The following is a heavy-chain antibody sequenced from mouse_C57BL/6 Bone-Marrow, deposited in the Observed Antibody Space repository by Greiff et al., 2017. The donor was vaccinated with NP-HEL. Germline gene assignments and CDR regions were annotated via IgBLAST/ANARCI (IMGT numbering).Heavy chain of an antibody. D-gene: IGHD1-3*01. CDR2: ISNGGGST. CDR1: GFTFSDYY. V-gene: IGHV5-12*01. CDR3: ARHDEKVPGAY. J-gene: IGHJ3*01. Sequence: EVQVVESGGGLVQPGGSLKLSCAASGFTFSDYYMYWVRQTPEKRLEWVAYISNGGGSTYYPDTVKGRFTISRDNAKNTLYLQMSRLKSEDTAMYYCARHDEKVPGAYWGQGTLVTVSA.